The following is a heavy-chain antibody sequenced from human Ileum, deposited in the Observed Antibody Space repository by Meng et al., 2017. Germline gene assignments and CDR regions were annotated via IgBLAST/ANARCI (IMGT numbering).Heavy chain of an antibody. CDR3: ARRIRGGSYLG. D-gene: IGHD1-26*01. CDR2: IHYSGST. J-gene: IGHJ4*02. V-gene: IGHV4-34*01. Sequence: QLQLMQWGAGMLKPSETLSPTCNVYGDSFTDYYWNWIRQPPGKGLEWIGEIHYSGSTNYNPSLESRVTISEDTSQKQFSLRLSSVTAADTAVYYCARRIRGGSYLGWGQGTPVTVSS. CDR1: GDSFTDYY.